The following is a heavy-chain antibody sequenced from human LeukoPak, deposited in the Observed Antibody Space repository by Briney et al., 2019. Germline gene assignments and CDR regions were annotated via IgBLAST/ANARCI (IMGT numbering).Heavy chain of an antibody. CDR1: GFTFSSYD. V-gene: IGHV3-23*01. CDR2: FSGSGGST. CDR3: ARGLASSNWPHWFDP. J-gene: IGHJ5*02. D-gene: IGHD6-13*01. Sequence: GGSLRLSCAASGFTFSSYDMSWVRQAPGRGLEWVSNFSGSGGSTYYADSVKGRFTTSRDNSKNTLYLQMNSRRVEDTAVYHCARGLASSNWPHWFDPWGQGTLVSVSS.